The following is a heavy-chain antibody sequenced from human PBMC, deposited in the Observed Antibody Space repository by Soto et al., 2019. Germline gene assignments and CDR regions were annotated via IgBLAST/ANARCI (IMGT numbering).Heavy chain of an antibody. V-gene: IGHV3-49*04. Sequence: GGSLRLSCTASGFTFGDYAMSWVRQAPGKGLEWVGFIRSKAYGGTTEYAASVKGRFTISRDDSKSIAYLQMNSLKTEDTAVYYCTRAARYFDWLLHYYYYGMDVWGQGTTVTVSS. CDR2: IRSKAYGGTT. D-gene: IGHD3-9*01. CDR1: GFTFGDYA. J-gene: IGHJ6*02. CDR3: TRAARYFDWLLHYYYYGMDV.